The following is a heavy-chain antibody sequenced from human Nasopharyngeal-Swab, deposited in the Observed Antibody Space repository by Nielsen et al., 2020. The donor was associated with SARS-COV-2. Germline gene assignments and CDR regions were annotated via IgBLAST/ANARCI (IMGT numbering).Heavy chain of an antibody. J-gene: IGHJ4*02. CDR2: IKSKTDGGTT. Sequence: VRQAPGKGLEWVGRIKSKTDGGTTDYAAPVKGRFTISRDDSKNTLCLQMNSLKTEDTAVYYCTTGRYSSGWRGKTYYFDYWGQGTLVTVSS. CDR3: TTGRYSSGWRGKTYYFDY. V-gene: IGHV3-15*01. D-gene: IGHD6-19*01.